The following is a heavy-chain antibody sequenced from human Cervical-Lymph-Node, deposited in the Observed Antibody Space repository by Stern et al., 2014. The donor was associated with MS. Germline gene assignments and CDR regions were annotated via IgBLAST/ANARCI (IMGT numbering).Heavy chain of an antibody. CDR1: GFTFRSYW. J-gene: IGHJ3*02. CDR2: INDDGSST. V-gene: IGHV3-74*02. D-gene: IGHD2-2*01. CDR3: ARIYCSSTSCYLHAFDI. Sequence: VQLVQSGGGLVQPGGSLRLSCAASGFTFRSYWMYWVRQAPGKGLVWVSRINDDGSSTRYADSVKGRFTISRDNAKNTLYLQMNNLGAEDTAVYYCARIYCSSTSCYLHAFDIWGQGTMVTVSS.